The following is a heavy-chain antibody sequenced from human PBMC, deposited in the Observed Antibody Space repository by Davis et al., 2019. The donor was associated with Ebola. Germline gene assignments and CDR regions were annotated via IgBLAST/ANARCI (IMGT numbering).Heavy chain of an antibody. V-gene: IGHV1-18*04. D-gene: IGHD2-2*02. CDR2: ISAYNGNT. CDR1: GYTFTSYG. Sequence: ASVKVSCKASGYTFTSYGISWVRQAPGQGLEWMGWISAYNGNTNYAQKLQGRVTMTTDTSTSTAYMELRSLRSDDTAVYYCARDARHCSSTSCYNARGGYWGQGTLVTVSS. J-gene: IGHJ4*02. CDR3: ARDARHCSSTSCYNARGGY.